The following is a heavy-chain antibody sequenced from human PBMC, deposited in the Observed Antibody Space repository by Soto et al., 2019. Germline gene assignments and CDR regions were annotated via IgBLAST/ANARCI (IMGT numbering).Heavy chain of an antibody. CDR2: IYWDDDK. D-gene: IGHD3-10*01. V-gene: IGHV2-5*02. CDR1: GFSLSTSGVG. CDR3: AHNEFTMVRGVLFDY. Sequence: QITLKESGPTLVKPTQTLTLTYTFSGFSLSTSGVGVGWIRQPPGKALEWHALIYWDDDKRYSPSLKSRLTITKDTAKNQVVLTMTNMDPVDTATYYCAHNEFTMVRGVLFDYWGQGTLVTVSS. J-gene: IGHJ4*02.